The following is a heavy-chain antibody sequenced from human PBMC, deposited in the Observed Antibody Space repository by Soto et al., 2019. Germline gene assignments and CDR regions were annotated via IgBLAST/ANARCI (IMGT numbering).Heavy chain of an antibody. CDR2: ISSDGSDK. J-gene: IGHJ4*02. Sequence: GGSLRLSCAVYGFPFSTFAMHWVRQAPGKGLEWVAVISSDGSDKNYVDSVKGRFTISRDNSKNTLFLQMESLRVDDSAFYYCAKGGRNHVLMSAFFDFWGQGTLVTVSS. V-gene: IGHV3-30*18. CDR3: AKGGRNHVLMSAFFDF. CDR1: GFPFSTFA. D-gene: IGHD1-1*01.